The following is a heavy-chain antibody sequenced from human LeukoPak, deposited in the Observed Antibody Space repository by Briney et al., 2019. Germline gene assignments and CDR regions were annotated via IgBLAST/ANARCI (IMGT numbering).Heavy chain of an antibody. J-gene: IGHJ4*02. CDR1: GGSISSYY. D-gene: IGHD6-13*01. CDR2: IYYSGST. Sequence: SETLSLTCTVSGGSISSYYWSWIRQPPGKGLEWIGYIYYSGSTNYNPSLKSRVTISVDTSKNQFSLKLSSVTAADTAVYYCASNIAAAGPSHFDYWGQGTLVTVSS. V-gene: IGHV4-59*08. CDR3: ASNIAAAGPSHFDY.